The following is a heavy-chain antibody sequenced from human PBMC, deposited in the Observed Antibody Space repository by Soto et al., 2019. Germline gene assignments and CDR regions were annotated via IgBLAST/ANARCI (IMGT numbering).Heavy chain of an antibody. V-gene: IGHV1-69*02. CDR3: ARADRYCTGGSCFNY. Sequence: QVQLVQSGAEVKRPGSSVRVSCKASGGTLSSYLFSWVRQAPGQGLEWMGRIIPILDIPNYAQKFQSRVTITADKSTSTAYMELSSLRSEDTAVYYCARADRYCTGGSCFNYWGQGTLVTVSS. CDR2: IIPILDIP. D-gene: IGHD2-15*01. J-gene: IGHJ4*02. CDR1: GGTLSSYL.